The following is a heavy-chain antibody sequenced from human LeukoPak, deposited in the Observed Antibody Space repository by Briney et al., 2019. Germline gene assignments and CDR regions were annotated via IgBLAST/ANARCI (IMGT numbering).Heavy chain of an antibody. J-gene: IGHJ4*02. Sequence: PSETLSLTCAVYGGSFSGYYWSWIRQPPGKGLEWIGEINHSGSTNYNPSLKSRVTISVDTSKNQFSLKLSSVTAADTAVYYCARCPDYYDSSGYHNWGQGTLVTVSS. D-gene: IGHD3-22*01. CDR1: GGSFSGYY. CDR2: INHSGST. CDR3: ARCPDYYDSSGYHN. V-gene: IGHV4-34*01.